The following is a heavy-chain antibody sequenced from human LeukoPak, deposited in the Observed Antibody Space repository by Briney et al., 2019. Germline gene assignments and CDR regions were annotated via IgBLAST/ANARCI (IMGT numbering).Heavy chain of an antibody. CDR1: GFTFSSYA. CDR2: ISGSGGGT. J-gene: IGHJ6*03. V-gene: IGHV3-23*01. D-gene: IGHD2-15*01. Sequence: GGSLRLSCAASGFTFSSYAMSWVRQAPGKGLEWVSAISGSGGGTYYADSVKGRFTISRDNSKNTLYLQMNSLRAEDTAVYYCAKGPRGSCSGGSCYYYYSYMDVWGKGTTVTVSS. CDR3: AKGPRGSCSGGSCYYYYSYMDV.